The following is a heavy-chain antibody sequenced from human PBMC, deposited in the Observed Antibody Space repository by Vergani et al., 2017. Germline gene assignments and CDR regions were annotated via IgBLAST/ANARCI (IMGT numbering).Heavy chain of an antibody. D-gene: IGHD3-10*01. CDR1: GASIRRSHYY. V-gene: IGHV4-39*02. CDR3: ARPVGPSAIADGYHV. Sequence: QLQLQESGPGLVKPSETMSLTCRVSGASIRRSHYYCRFIRQPPGKGMKWIASISSSGSPYYNPTLKSRLAFSVDTSKNLFSLGLKSVTATDTGMYYCARPVGPSAIADGYHVWGQGTMVTVS. J-gene: IGHJ3*01. CDR2: ISSSGSP.